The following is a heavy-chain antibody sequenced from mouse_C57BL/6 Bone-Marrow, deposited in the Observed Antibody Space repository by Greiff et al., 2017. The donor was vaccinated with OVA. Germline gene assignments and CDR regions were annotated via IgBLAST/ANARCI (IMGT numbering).Heavy chain of an antibody. J-gene: IGHJ4*01. Sequence: QVQLKESGPELVKPGASVKISCKASGYAFSSSWMNWVKQRPGKVLEWIGRIYPGDGDTNYNGKFKGKATLTADKSSSTAYMQLSSLTSEDSAVYFCARCYWGAMDYWGQGTSGTVSS. CDR1: GYAFSSSW. CDR2: IYPGDGDT. D-gene: IGHD4-1*01. V-gene: IGHV1-82*01. CDR3: ARCYWGAMDY.